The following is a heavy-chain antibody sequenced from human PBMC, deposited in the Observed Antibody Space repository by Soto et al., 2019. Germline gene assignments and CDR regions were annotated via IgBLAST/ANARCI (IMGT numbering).Heavy chain of an antibody. J-gene: IGHJ6*02. CDR3: ARDPNLRPYYYDSSGYYHYYYYGMDV. CDR1: GFTVSTKY. Sequence: GGSLRLSYAASGFTVSTKYMSWVRQAPGKGLEWVPVIYSGGSTFYADSVKGRFTISRDNSKNTLYLQMNSLRAEDTAVYYCARDPNLRPYYYDSSGYYHYYYYGMDVWGQGTTVTVSS. CDR2: IYSGGST. D-gene: IGHD3-22*01. V-gene: IGHV3-66*02.